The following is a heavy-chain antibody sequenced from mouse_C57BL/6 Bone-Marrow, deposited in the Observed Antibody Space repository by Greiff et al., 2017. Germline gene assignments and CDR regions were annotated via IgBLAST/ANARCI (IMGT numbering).Heavy chain of an antibody. J-gene: IGHJ2*01. CDR1: GYTFTTYP. D-gene: IGHD2-1*01. V-gene: IGHV1-47*01. CDR2: FHPYNDDT. CDR3: ARGGNYGGYYFDY. Sequence: VQLQQSGAELVKPGASVKMSCKASGYTFTTYPIEWMKQNHGKSLEWIGNFHPYNDDTTYNEKFKGKATLTVEKSSSTVYLELSRLTSDDSSVYDCARGGNYGGYYFDYWGQGTTLTVSS.